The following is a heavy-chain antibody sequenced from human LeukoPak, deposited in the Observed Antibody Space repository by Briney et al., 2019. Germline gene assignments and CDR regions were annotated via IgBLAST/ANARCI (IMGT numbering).Heavy chain of an antibody. D-gene: IGHD3-3*01. V-gene: IGHV3-33*01. CDR3: ARDMYDFWSGFDY. Sequence: GGSLRLSCAASGFTFRSYGMHWVRQAPGKGLEWVAVIQTDGSVKSYADSVKGRFTISRDNSKNTLYLQMNSLRAEDTAVYYCARDMYDFWSGFDYWGQGTLVTVSS. CDR2: IQTDGSVK. CDR1: GFTFRSYG. J-gene: IGHJ4*02.